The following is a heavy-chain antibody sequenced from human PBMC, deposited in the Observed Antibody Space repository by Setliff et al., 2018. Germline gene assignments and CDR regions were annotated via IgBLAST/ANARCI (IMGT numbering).Heavy chain of an antibody. CDR2: IYYSGST. V-gene: IGHV4-31*03. J-gene: IGHJ6*03. CDR3: ARDAPQDYYYMDV. Sequence: SETLSLTCTVSGGSISSDGYYWSWIRQHPGKGLEWIGNIYYSGSTYYNPSLKSRVTISVDTSKNQFSLKLRTVTAADTAVYYCARDAPQDYYYMDVWGKGTTVTVSS. CDR1: GGSISSDGYY.